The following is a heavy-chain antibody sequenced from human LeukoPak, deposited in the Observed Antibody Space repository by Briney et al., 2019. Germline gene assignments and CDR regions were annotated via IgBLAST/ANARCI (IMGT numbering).Heavy chain of an antibody. CDR3: ARARSGALPTEFDY. V-gene: IGHV4-4*07. CDR2: IYSSGST. CDR1: GGSISSYY. D-gene: IGHD2-15*01. J-gene: IGHJ4*02. Sequence: PSETLSLTCTVSGGSISSYYWSWIRQPAGKGLEWIGRIYSSGSTDYNPSLKSRVTMSVDTSKNKFSLKLSSVTAADTAVYYCARARSGALPTEFDYWGQGTLVTVSS.